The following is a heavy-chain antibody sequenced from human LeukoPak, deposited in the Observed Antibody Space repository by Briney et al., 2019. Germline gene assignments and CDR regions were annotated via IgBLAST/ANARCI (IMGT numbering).Heavy chain of an antibody. CDR3: ARGSHGEHDS. CDR1: GFYFIVYA. CDR2: IDRSGGST. D-gene: IGHD4-17*01. Sequence: SLRLCSAAFGFYFIVYAMSWVRQATGKGLEWVAAIDRSGGSTFYADSVKGRFTISKDNSKNTLYLQINSLRVDDTAIYYCARGSHGEHDSWGQGTLVTVSS. V-gene: IGHV3-23*01. J-gene: IGHJ5*01.